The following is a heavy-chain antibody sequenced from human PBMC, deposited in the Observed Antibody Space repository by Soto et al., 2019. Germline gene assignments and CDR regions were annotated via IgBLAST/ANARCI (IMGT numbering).Heavy chain of an antibody. V-gene: IGHV4-31*03. D-gene: IGHD3-10*01. CDR2: IYYSGST. CDR3: ARDRFIIVRVVIIVPRYCIDV. CDR1: GGSISSGGYY. Sequence: PSETLSLTCTVSGGSISSGGYYWSWIRQHPGKGLEWIGYIYYSGSTYYNPSLKSRVTISVDTSKNQFSLKLSSVTAADTAVYYCARDRFIIVRVVIIVPRYCIDVGGQGTTVTVSS. J-gene: IGHJ6*02.